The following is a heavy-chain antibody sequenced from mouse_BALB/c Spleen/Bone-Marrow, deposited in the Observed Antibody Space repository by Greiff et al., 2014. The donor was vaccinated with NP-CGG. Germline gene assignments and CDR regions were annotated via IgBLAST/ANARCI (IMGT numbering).Heavy chain of an antibody. V-gene: IGHV1-18*01. CDR2: VNPNNGGT. Sequence: VQLEESGPELVKPGASVKISCKTSGYTFTEYTMHWVKQRHGKSLEWIGGVNPNNGGTIYNQKFKGKATLTVDKSSSTAYMELRSLTSEDSAVYYCARKDYGYNYVMDYWGQGTSVTVSS. D-gene: IGHD1-2*01. CDR3: ARKDYGYNYVMDY. J-gene: IGHJ4*01. CDR1: GYTFTEYT.